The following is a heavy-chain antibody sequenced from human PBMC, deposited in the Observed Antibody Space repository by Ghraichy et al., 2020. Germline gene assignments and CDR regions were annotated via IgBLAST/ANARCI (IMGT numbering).Heavy chain of an antibody. CDR2: ISSDGSIT. J-gene: IGHJ3*01. V-gene: IGHV3-74*03. D-gene: IGHD2-15*01. CDR1: GFAFNASG. CDR3: AGFHGDIAL. Sequence: GGSLRLSCAAVGFAFNASGMHSVRQAPDTGLLWVSRISSDGSITTYADSVKGRFTISRDNAKNTLHLQMNSLRAEDTAMYYCAGFHGDIALWGQGTMVTVSS.